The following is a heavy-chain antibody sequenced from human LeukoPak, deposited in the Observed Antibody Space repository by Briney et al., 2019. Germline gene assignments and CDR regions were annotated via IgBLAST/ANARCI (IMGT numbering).Heavy chain of an antibody. Sequence: GGSLRLSCAASGFTLSSYGMHWVRQAPGKGLEWVALIWYDGSNKYYPDSVKGRFTISRDISKNTLYLQMNSLGAEDTAVYFCARDIGTVVTTLDYWGQGTLVTVSS. CDR3: ARDIGTVVTTLDY. D-gene: IGHD3-22*01. V-gene: IGHV3-33*01. CDR2: IWYDGSNK. J-gene: IGHJ4*02. CDR1: GFTLSSYG.